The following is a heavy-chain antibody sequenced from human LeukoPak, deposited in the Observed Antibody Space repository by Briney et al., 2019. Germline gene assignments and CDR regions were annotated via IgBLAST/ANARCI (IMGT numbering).Heavy chain of an antibody. CDR2: INHSGST. CDR1: GGSFSGYY. V-gene: IGHV4-34*01. CDR3: ARLAAGGFDP. Sequence: PSETLSLTCAVYGGSFSGYYWSWIRKPPGKGLEWIGEINHSGSTNYNPSLKSRVTISVDTSKNQFSLKLSSVTATDTAVYYCARLAAGGFDPWGQGTLVTVSS. D-gene: IGHD6-25*01. J-gene: IGHJ5*02.